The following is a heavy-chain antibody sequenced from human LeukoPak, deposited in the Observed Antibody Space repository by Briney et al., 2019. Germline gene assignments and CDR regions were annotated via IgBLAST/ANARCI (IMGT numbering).Heavy chain of an antibody. Sequence: GGSLRLSCAASGFTFSTYAMSWVRQAPGKGLQWVSVISGSGGSRYYADSVKGRFTISRDNSKNTLYLQMNSLRAEDTAAYYCAKSLHSSGWYYWGQGTLVTVSS. CDR1: GFTFSTYA. CDR2: ISGSGGSR. CDR3: AKSLHSSGWYY. D-gene: IGHD6-13*01. V-gene: IGHV3-23*01. J-gene: IGHJ4*02.